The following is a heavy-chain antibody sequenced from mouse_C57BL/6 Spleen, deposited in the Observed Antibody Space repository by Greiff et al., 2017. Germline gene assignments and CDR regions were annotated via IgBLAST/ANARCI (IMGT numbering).Heavy chain of an antibody. Sequence: QVHVKQSGAELARPGASVKLSCKASGYTFTSYGISWVKQRTGQGLEWIGEIYPRSGNTYYNEKFKGKATLTADKSSSTAYMELRSLTSEDSAVYFCASPEGSPFDYGGQGTTLTVSS. CDR1: GYTFTSYG. J-gene: IGHJ2*01. CDR2: IYPRSGNT. V-gene: IGHV1-81*01. CDR3: ASPEGSPFDY.